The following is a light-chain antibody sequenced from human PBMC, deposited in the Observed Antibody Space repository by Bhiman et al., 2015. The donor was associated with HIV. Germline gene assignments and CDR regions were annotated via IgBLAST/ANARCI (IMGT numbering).Light chain of an antibody. CDR1: SSNIGAGYD. CDR2: GHD. CDR3: AAWDDSLNAWV. Sequence: QSVLTQPPSVSGAPGQRVTISCTGSSSNIGAGYDVHWYQQLPGTAPKLLIFGHDNRPSGVPDRFSGSKSGTSASLAISGLQSEDEADYYCAAWDDSLNAWVFGGGTKLTVL. J-gene: IGLJ3*02. V-gene: IGLV1-50*01.